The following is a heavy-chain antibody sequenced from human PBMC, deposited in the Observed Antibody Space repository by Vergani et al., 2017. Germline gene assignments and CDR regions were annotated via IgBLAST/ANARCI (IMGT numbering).Heavy chain of an antibody. CDR3: ASKRGACRAAYCHSYDF. J-gene: IGHJ4*02. Sequence: QVQLQESGPGLVKPSETLSLTCTVSGDSVISTDYHLGWIRQPPGKGLEWIGSMDYSGSTSYNPSLESRISISFETPKNQFSLRLTSVPAADTAVYYCASKRGACRAAYCHSYDFWGPGTLVGVSS. D-gene: IGHD2-15*01. CDR2: MDYSGST. CDR1: GDSVISTDYH. V-gene: IGHV4-39*01.